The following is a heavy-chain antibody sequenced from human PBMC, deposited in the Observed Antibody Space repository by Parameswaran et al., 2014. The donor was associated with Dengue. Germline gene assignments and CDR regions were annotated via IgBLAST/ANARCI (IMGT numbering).Heavy chain of an antibody. CDR2: ISGGGANT. CDR3: AKDGSGEDQWGLRFLEWFFDY. V-gene: IGHV3-23*01. Sequence: WIRQPPGKGLEWVSAISGGGANTYYADSVEGRFTISRDNSKNTVDLQMNSLRAEDTAIYYCAKDGSGEDQWGLRFLEWFFDYWGQGTLVTVSS. J-gene: IGHJ4*02. D-gene: IGHD3-3*01.